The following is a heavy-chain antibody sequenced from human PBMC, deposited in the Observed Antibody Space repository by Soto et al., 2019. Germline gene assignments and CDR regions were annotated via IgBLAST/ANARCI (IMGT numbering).Heavy chain of an antibody. CDR2: INPSGGST. CDR1: GYTFTTYY. CDR3: ARRAYNYANMDV. D-gene: IGHD5-18*01. J-gene: IGHJ6*02. Sequence: QVQLVQSGAEVKKPGASVKVSCETSGYTFTTYYMHWVRRAPGQGLEWMGMINPSGGSTSYAQKFQGRVTMTSDTSTRTIYMELSSLRRDDTAIYYCARRAYNYANMDVWGQGTTVTVSS. V-gene: IGHV1-46*01.